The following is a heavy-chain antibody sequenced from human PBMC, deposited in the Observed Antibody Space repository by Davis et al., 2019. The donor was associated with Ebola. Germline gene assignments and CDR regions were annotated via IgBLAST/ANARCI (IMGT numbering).Heavy chain of an antibody. CDR1: GYTFTGYY. CDR3: ARTGYSSSMDAFDI. Sequence: ASVKVSCKASGYTFTGYYMHWVRQAPGQGLEWMGWINPNSGGTNYAQKFQGLVTMTRDTSISTAYMELSRLRSDDTAVYYCARTGYSSSMDAFDIWGQGTMVTVSS. D-gene: IGHD6-13*01. CDR2: INPNSGGT. J-gene: IGHJ3*02. V-gene: IGHV1-2*04.